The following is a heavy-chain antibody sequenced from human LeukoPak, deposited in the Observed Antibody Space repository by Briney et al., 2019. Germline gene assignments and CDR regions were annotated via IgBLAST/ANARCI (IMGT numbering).Heavy chain of an antibody. CDR3: AKDRPNFHENSGHYYRRDGDS. D-gene: IGHD3-22*01. CDR1: GFTFYMYA. Sequence: GGSLRLSCQASGFTFYMYAMSWVRQAPGKGLEWVASMCGTAGCTFYPDSVKGRFTISRDNSKNVLYLRMNSLTAEDAAIYYCAKDRPNFHENSGHYYRRDGDSWGQGTLVTVSS. CDR2: MCGTAGCT. J-gene: IGHJ5*01. V-gene: IGHV3-23*01.